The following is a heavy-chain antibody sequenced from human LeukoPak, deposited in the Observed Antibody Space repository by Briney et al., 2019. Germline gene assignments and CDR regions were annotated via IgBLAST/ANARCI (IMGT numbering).Heavy chain of an antibody. J-gene: IGHJ4*02. V-gene: IGHV4-59*01. CDR3: ARIGAAGTRYYFDY. D-gene: IGHD6-13*01. Sequence: SETLSLTCIVSGASLSTYYGTWIRQAPGKGLEWIGYIFYSGGTNYNSSLKSRVTLSIDTSKNQFSLELTSVTAADTAVYYCARIGAAGTRYYFDYWSQGTLVTVSS. CDR2: IFYSGGT. CDR1: GASLSTYY.